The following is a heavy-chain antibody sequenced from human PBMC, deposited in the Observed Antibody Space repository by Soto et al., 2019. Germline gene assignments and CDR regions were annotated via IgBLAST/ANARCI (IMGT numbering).Heavy chain of an antibody. J-gene: IGHJ5*02. CDR2: INAANGYT. CDR3: ARAHEDSIVAVPAAIPWFDP. Sequence: ASVKVSCKASGYTFTRYAVHWVRQAPGQRLEWMGWINAANGYTKYSQKFQGRVTITRDTSASTAYMELTGLRSEDTAVYYCARAHEDSIVAVPAAIPWFDPWGQGTLVTVSS. D-gene: IGHD2-2*02. CDR1: GYTFTRYA. V-gene: IGHV1-3*01.